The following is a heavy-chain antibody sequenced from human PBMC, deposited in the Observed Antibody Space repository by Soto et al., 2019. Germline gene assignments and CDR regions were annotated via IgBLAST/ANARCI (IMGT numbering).Heavy chain of an antibody. Sequence: ASVKVSCKTSGYTFTSYFIHWVRQAPGQGLEWMGMVNPTYGSTNYAQKFQGRVTISRDKSKITLYLQMNSLRAEDTAVYYCAKDGAAGPLPEYYFDSWGQGTLVTVSS. J-gene: IGHJ4*02. CDR3: AKDGAAGPLPEYYFDS. V-gene: IGHV1-46*01. D-gene: IGHD6-13*01. CDR2: VNPTYGST. CDR1: GYTFTSYF.